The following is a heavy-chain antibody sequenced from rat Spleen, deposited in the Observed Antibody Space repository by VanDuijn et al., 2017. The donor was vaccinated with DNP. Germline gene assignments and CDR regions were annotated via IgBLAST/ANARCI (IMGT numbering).Heavy chain of an antibody. CDR1: GFTFNNYW. V-gene: IGHV5-31*01. CDR3: VRVRSTGIDFGLDA. Sequence: EVQLVESGGDLVQPGRSLKLSCVASGFTFNNYWMTWIRQVPGKGLEWVASISSSGGTTYFPDSVKGRFTISRDNAKNTLYLQMNSLRSEDTATYYCVRVRSTGIDFGLDAWGQGTSVTVSS. CDR2: ISSSGGTT. D-gene: IGHD1-9*01. J-gene: IGHJ4*01.